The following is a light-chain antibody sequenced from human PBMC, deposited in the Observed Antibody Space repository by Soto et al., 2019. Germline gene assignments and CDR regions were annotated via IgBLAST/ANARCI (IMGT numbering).Light chain of an antibody. V-gene: IGKV1-5*01. CDR1: QSISSW. CDR2: DAS. J-gene: IGKJ1*01. CDR3: QQYNSSWT. Sequence: DIQMTQSPSTLSASVGDRVTITCRASQSISSWLAWYQQEPGKAPKLLIYDASSLESGVPSRFSGSGSGTEFTLTISSLQPDDFATYYCQQYNSSWTFGQGTKVDIK.